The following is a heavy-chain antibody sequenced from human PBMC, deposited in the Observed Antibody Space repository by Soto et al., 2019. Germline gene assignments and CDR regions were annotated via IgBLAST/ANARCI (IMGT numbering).Heavy chain of an antibody. V-gene: IGHV4-39*01. CDR1: GGSISSSSYY. CDR2: IYYSGST. D-gene: IGHD6-13*01. J-gene: IGHJ4*02. Sequence: QLQLQESGPGLVKPSETLSLTCTVSGGSISSSSYYWGWIRQPPGKGLEWIGSIYYSGSTYYNPSLKSRVTISVDTSKNQFSLKLSSVTAADTAVYYCARLPNPKAAAGNEGVVFDYWGQGTLVTVSS. CDR3: ARLPNPKAAAGNEGVVFDY.